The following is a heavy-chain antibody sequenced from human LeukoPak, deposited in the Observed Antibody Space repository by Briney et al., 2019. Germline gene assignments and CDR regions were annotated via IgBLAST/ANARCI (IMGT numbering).Heavy chain of an antibody. V-gene: IGHV3-7*01. Sequence: PGGSLRLSCVASGFIFSNSWMSWIRQPPGKGLEWVAHIKQDGSEKYYVDSVKGRFTISRDNAQNSLYLQMNSLRAEDTAMFYCVGWSGDNFNYWGQGTLVTVSS. J-gene: IGHJ4*02. CDR1: GFIFSNSW. CDR2: IKQDGSEK. CDR3: VGWSGDNFNY. D-gene: IGHD3-10*01.